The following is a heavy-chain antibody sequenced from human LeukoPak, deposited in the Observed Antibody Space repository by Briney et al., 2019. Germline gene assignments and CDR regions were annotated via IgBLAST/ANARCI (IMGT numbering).Heavy chain of an antibody. CDR2: IYHSGST. D-gene: IGHD3-22*01. J-gene: IGHJ4*02. V-gene: IGHV4-4*02. CDR3: ARSRPDRSGYYSSGIFDY. CDR1: GGSISSSHW. Sequence: SGTLSLSCAVSGGSISSSHWWSWVRQPPGKGLEGIGEIYHSGSTNYNPSLKSRVTISVDKSKNQFSLKLSSVTAADTAVCYCARSRPDRSGYYSSGIFDYWGQGTLVTISS.